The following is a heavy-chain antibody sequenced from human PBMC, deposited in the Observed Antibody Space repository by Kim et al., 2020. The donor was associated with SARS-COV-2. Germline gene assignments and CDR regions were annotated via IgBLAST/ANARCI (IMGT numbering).Heavy chain of an antibody. J-gene: IGHJ6*02. D-gene: IGHD3-22*01. Sequence: GGSLRLFCAASGFTFSSYWMSWVRQAPGKGLEWVANIKQDGSEKYYVDSVKGRFTISRDNAKNSLYLQMNSLRAEDTAVYYCARDKGDSSGYYYSSYGMDVWGQGTTVTVSS. CDR2: IKQDGSEK. V-gene: IGHV3-7*03. CDR3: ARDKGDSSGYYYSSYGMDV. CDR1: GFTFSSYW.